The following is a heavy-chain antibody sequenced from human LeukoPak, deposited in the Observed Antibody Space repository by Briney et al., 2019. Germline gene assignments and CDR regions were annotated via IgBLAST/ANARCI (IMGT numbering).Heavy chain of an antibody. CDR1: GFTFSRYW. CDR3: ARASSSPLSTWGRGYGLDV. CDR2: IKQDGSEK. V-gene: IGHV3-7*04. J-gene: IGHJ6*02. Sequence: GGSLRLSCAASGFTFSRYWMSWVRQAPGKGREWVANIKQDGSEKDYVDSVKGRFTISRDTAKNSLYLQMNSLRADDTAVYYCARASSSPLSTWGRGYGLDVWGQGTTVTVSS. D-gene: IGHD6-13*01.